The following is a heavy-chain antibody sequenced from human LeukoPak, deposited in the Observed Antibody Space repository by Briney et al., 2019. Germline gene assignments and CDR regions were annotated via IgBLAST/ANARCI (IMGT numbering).Heavy chain of an antibody. D-gene: IGHD6-19*01. CDR2: IYYSGST. J-gene: IGHJ4*02. CDR1: GGSISSSSYY. Sequence: SETLSLTCTVSGGSISSSSYYWGWIRQPPGKGLEWIGSIYYSGSTYYNPSLKSRVTISVDTSKNQFSLKLSSVTAADTAVYYCASLYSSGWMYYFDYWGQGTLDTVSS. V-gene: IGHV4-39*01. CDR3: ASLYSSGWMYYFDY.